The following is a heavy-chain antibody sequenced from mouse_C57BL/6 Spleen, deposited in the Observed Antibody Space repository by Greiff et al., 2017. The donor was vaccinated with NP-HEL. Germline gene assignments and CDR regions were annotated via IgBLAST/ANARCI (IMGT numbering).Heavy chain of an antibody. V-gene: IGHV1-42*01. CDR3: ARWRDYDAMDY. J-gene: IGHJ4*01. Sequence: VQLQQSGPELVKPGASVKISCKASGYSFTGYYMNWVKQSPEKSLEWIGEINPSTGGTTYNQKFKAKATLTVDKSSSTAYMQLKSLTSEDSAVYYCARWRDYDAMDYWGQGTSVTVSS. CDR1: GYSFTGYY. CDR2: INPSTGGT.